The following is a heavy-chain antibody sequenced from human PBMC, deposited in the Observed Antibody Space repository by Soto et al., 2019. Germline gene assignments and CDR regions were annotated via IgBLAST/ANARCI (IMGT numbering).Heavy chain of an antibody. V-gene: IGHV1-69*02. Sequence: QVQLVQSGAEVKKPGSSVKVSCKASGGTFSSYTISWVRQAPGQGLEWMGRIIPILGIVNYAQKFQGRVTITADKSTSTAYMELSSLRSEDTAVYYCARGRYCSGGSCFHYYMDVWGKGTTVTVSS. CDR1: GGTFSSYT. D-gene: IGHD2-15*01. CDR3: ARGRYCSGGSCFHYYMDV. J-gene: IGHJ6*03. CDR2: IIPILGIV.